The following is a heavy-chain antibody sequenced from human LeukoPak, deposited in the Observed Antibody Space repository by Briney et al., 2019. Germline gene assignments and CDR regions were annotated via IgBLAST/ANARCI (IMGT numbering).Heavy chain of an antibody. D-gene: IGHD1-7*01. Sequence: GASVKVSCKASGYAFSSYGIGWVRQAPGQGLEWMGWVGPYNRKTNYSQKLQGRVTMTTDTSTNTAYLELRTLRSDDTAVYYCARGAPRGVWNFYFDYWGQGTLVTVSS. CDR2: VGPYNRKT. CDR3: ARGAPRGVWNFYFDY. J-gene: IGHJ4*02. V-gene: IGHV1-18*01. CDR1: GYAFSSYG.